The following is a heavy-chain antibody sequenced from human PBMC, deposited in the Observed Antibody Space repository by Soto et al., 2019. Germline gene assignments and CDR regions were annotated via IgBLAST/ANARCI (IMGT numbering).Heavy chain of an antibody. CDR3: AGGFRVGSSWYNWENWFDP. J-gene: IGHJ5*02. D-gene: IGHD6-13*01. V-gene: IGHV1-18*01. CDR2: ISAYNGNT. CDR1: GYTFTSYG. Sequence: QVQLVQSGAEVKKPGASVKVSCKASGYTFTSYGISWVRQAPGQGLEWMGWISAYNGNTNYAQKLQGRVTMTTDTSTSTAYMELRSLRSDDTAVYYCAGGFRVGSSWYNWENWFDPWGQGTLVTVSS.